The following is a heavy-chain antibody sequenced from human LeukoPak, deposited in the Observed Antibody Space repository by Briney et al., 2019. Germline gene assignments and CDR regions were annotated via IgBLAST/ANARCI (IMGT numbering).Heavy chain of an antibody. CDR2: IYGAATAT. Sequence: GGSLRLSCAASGISFWRHAMNWVRQAPGKGLEWVSGIYGAATATYYADSVKGRFTISRDNSKNTVWLQMNSLRAEDTAVYYCAKSLHDSSTYWSEFRGFDIWGQGTMVAVPS. CDR1: GISFWRHA. CDR3: AKSLHDSSTYWSEFRGFDI. D-gene: IGHD4-11*01. J-gene: IGHJ3*02. V-gene: IGHV3-23*01.